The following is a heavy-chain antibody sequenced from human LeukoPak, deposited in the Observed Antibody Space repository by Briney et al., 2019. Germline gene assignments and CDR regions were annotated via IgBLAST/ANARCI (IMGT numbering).Heavy chain of an antibody. Sequence: PSETLSLTCTVSGYSISSDYYWGWIRQPPGKGLEWIGSIYHSGSTYYNPSLKSRVTISVDTSKNQFSLKLSSVTAADTAVYYCATRPSTIVVVPAATDYWGQGTLVTVSS. CDR3: ATRPSTIVVVPAATDY. CDR2: IYHSGST. J-gene: IGHJ4*02. D-gene: IGHD2-2*01. CDR1: GYSISSDYY. V-gene: IGHV4-38-2*02.